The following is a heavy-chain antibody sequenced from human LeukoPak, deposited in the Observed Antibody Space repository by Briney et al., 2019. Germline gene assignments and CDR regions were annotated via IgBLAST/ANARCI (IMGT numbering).Heavy chain of an antibody. Sequence: GASVKVSCKASGYTFINYDINWVRQATGQGLEWMGWMNPNNGNTGYSQKFQGRVTMTRDTSISTAYMELSSLRSEDTAVYYCARVVVTGEAHLVLDYWGQGTLVTVSS. CDR3: ARVVVTGEAHLVLDY. D-gene: IGHD3-16*01. CDR1: GYTFINYD. CDR2: MNPNNGNT. V-gene: IGHV1-8*01. J-gene: IGHJ4*02.